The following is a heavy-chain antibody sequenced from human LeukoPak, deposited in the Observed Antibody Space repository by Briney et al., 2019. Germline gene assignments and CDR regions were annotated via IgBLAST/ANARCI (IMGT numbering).Heavy chain of an antibody. Sequence: PGGSLRLSCAASGFTFDDYAMHWVRQAPGKGLEWVSLISGDGGSTYYADSVKGRFTISRDNSKNTLYLQMNSLRAEDTAVYYCARGTRYDSSGYYSQDLDYWGQGTLVTVSS. J-gene: IGHJ4*02. CDR1: GFTFDDYA. CDR2: ISGDGGST. V-gene: IGHV3-43*02. CDR3: ARGTRYDSSGYYSQDLDY. D-gene: IGHD3-22*01.